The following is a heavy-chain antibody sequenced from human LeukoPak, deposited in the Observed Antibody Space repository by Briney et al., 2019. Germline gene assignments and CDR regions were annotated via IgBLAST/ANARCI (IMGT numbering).Heavy chain of an antibody. CDR1: GGSISSYY. J-gene: IGHJ5*02. CDR2: IYYSGST. Sequence: PSETLSLTCTVSGGSISSYYWSWIRQPPGKGLEWIGYIYYSGSTNYNPSLKSRVTISVDTSKNQFSLKLSSVTAADTAVYYCARAYVVVIAGWFDPWGQGTLVTVSS. D-gene: IGHD2-21*01. V-gene: IGHV4-59*01. CDR3: ARAYVVVIAGWFDP.